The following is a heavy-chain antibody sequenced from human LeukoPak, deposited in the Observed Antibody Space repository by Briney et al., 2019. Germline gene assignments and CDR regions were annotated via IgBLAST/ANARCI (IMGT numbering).Heavy chain of an antibody. J-gene: IGHJ3*02. V-gene: IGHV1-8*03. CDR3: ARGGYGGIGNDAFDI. D-gene: IGHD4-23*01. Sequence: ASVKVSCKASGYTFTIYDINWVRQATGQGLEWMGWMNPNSGNTGYAQKFQGRVTITRNTSISTAYMELSSLRSEDTAVYYCARGGYGGIGNDAFDIWGQGTMVTVSS. CDR2: MNPNSGNT. CDR1: GYTFTIYD.